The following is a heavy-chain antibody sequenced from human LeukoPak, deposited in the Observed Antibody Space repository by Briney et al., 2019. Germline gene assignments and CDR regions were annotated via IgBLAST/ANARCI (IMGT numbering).Heavy chain of an antibody. Sequence: SGGSLRLSCAASGFTFNSYEMHWARQAPGKGLEWVSYISSSGTTIYYADSVKGRFTISRDNAKNSLYLQMNSLRAEDTAIYYCAREADDLGDAFDIWGQGTMVTVSS. CDR2: ISSSGTTI. V-gene: IGHV3-48*03. CDR3: AREADDLGDAFDI. J-gene: IGHJ3*02. D-gene: IGHD3-16*01. CDR1: GFTFNSYE.